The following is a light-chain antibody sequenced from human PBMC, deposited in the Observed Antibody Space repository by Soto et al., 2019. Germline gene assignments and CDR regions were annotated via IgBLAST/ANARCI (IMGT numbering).Light chain of an antibody. Sequence: QSVLTQPPALSGTPGQRVTISCSGSNSNIGRSYVNWYQHFPGTAPKILIYSDDERPSVVPDRFSGSKSGTSASLAISGLQSEDEAEDYCAACDDNLNGPRFGGGTKLTVL. CDR1: NSNIGRSY. CDR2: SDD. V-gene: IGLV1-44*01. CDR3: AACDDNLNGPR. J-gene: IGLJ3*02.